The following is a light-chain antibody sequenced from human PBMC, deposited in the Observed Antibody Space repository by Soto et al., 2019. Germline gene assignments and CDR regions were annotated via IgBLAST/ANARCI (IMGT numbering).Light chain of an antibody. V-gene: IGKV1-39*01. Sequence: DIQMTQSPSSLSASVGDRVTITCRASQTISSFLNWYQQKPGKAPKLLFFAASSLQSGVASRFSGSGSGTDFTLTITSLQPEDFATYYCQQSYSSPYTFGQGTKLEIK. J-gene: IGKJ2*01. CDR2: AAS. CDR3: QQSYSSPYT. CDR1: QTISSF.